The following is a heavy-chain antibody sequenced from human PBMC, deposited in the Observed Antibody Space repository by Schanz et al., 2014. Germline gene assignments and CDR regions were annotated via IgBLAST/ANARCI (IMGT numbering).Heavy chain of an antibody. Sequence: EVQLAESGGGLVQPGGSLRLSCAASGFTFSGFWMTWVRQAPGKGLEWVANIKKDGSEKYYVDSVKGRFTISRDNAKISLLLQMNSLRPEDTGGYCYARGRVLESWGQGTLVTVSS. D-gene: IGHD1-1*01. CDR2: IKKDGSEK. CDR3: ARGRVLES. V-gene: IGHV3-7*01. J-gene: IGHJ5*02. CDR1: GFTFSGFW.